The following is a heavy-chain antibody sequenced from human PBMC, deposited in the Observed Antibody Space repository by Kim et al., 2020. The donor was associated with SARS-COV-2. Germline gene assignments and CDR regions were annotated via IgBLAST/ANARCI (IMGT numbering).Heavy chain of an antibody. J-gene: IGHJ4*02. V-gene: IGHV4-39*01. CDR3: TRLNYFDSSGMDY. CDR2: IYYSGST. CDR1: GVSISSSSYY. Sequence: SETLSLTCTVSGVSISSSSYYWGWIRQPPGKGLVWIGSIYYSGSTYYNPSLKSRVTISVDTSKNQFSLTLSSVTAADTAVYYLTRLNYFDSSGMDYWGQG. D-gene: IGHD3-22*01.